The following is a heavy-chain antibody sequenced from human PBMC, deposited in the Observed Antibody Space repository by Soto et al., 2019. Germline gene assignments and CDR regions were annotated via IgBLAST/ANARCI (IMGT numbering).Heavy chain of an antibody. Sequence: ASVKVSCKASGYTFTSYYMHWVRQAPGQGLEWMGIINPSGGSTSYAQKFQGRVTMTRDTSTSTVYMELSSLRSEDTAVYYCARVYCSGGSCYSVDYWGQGTLVTVSS. CDR1: GYTFTSYY. CDR2: INPSGGST. D-gene: IGHD2-15*01. J-gene: IGHJ4*02. V-gene: IGHV1-46*01. CDR3: ARVYCSGGSCYSVDY.